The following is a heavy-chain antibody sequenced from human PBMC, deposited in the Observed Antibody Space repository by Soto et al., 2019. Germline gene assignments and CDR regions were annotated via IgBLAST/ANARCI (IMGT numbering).Heavy chain of an antibody. CDR2: INPNSGGT. CDR3: ARSGSTIFGVVISGSDYYYGMGV. CDR1: GYTFTGYY. Sequence: ASVKVYCKASGYTFTGYYMHWVRQAHGQGLEWMGWINPNSGGTNYAQKFQGRVTMTRDTSISTAYMELSRLRSDDTAVYYCARSGSTIFGVVISGSDYYYGMGVWGQGTTVTVSS. V-gene: IGHV1-2*02. D-gene: IGHD3-3*01. J-gene: IGHJ6*02.